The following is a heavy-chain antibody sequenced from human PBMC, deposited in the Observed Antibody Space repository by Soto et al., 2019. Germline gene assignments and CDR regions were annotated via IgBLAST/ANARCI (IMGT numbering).Heavy chain of an antibody. J-gene: IGHJ3*02. CDR2: TIPVVNTA. CDR3: ARGVYGSGNYYTGPSAFDI. V-gene: IGHV1-69*06. Sequence: QVQLEQSGAEVKKPGSSVKISCKASGGTLSDHGVSWLRQAPGQGLEWVGGTIPVVNTANYAPKFQGRVTIAADKSTNIAYMELGSLRSDDTAFYYCARGVYGSGNYYTGPSAFDIWGQGTLVIVSS. CDR1: GGTLSDHG. D-gene: IGHD3-10*01.